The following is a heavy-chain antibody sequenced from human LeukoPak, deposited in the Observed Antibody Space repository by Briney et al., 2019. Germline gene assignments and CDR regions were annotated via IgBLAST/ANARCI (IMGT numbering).Heavy chain of an antibody. CDR3: ARNGYTKSWTHLDY. Sequence: SETLSLTCTVSSGSIRSYLWAWIRQPAGKTLEWIGRIYSTGDTDYNPSLKSRVAMSIDTSKNQFSLNLRSVTTADTAFYYCARNGYTKSWTHLDYWGQGILVSVSS. J-gene: IGHJ4*02. CDR2: IYSTGDT. V-gene: IGHV4-4*07. CDR1: SGSIRSYL. D-gene: IGHD3/OR15-3a*01.